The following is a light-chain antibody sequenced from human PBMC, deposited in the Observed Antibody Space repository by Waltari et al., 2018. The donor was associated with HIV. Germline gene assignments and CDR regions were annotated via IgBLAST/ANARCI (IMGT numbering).Light chain of an antibody. CDR2: EVS. V-gene: IGLV2-14*01. Sequence: QSALPQPASVSGSPGQSITISCTGTSNDIGGYNFVSWYQHHPGKSPKLMISEVSKRPSGVSDRFSGSKSGNTASLTISGLQAEDEADYYCSSYTSSNTLIFGGGTRLTVL. CDR3: SSYTSSNTLI. CDR1: SNDIGGYNF. J-gene: IGLJ2*01.